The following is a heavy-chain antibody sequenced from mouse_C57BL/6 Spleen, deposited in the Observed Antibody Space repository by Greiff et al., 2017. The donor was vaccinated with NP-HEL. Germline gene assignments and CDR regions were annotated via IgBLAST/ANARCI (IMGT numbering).Heavy chain of an antibody. J-gene: IGHJ1*03. CDR3: ARDFITTVVDWYFDV. CDR1: GYAFSSSW. D-gene: IGHD1-1*01. V-gene: IGHV1-82*01. Sequence: QVQLKESGPELVKPGASVKISCKASGYAFSSSWMNWVKQRPGKGLGWIGRIYPGDGDTNYNGKFKGKATLTADKSSSTAYMQLSSLTSEDSAVYFCARDFITTVVDWYFDVWGTGTTVTVSS. CDR2: IYPGDGDT.